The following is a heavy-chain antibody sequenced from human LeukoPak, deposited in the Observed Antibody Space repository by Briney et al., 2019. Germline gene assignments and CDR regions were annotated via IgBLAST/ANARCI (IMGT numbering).Heavy chain of an antibody. Sequence: PGGSLRLSCAASRFTFSSYAMSWVRQVPGKGLEWVSAISGSGGTTYYADSVKGRFTISRDSSKNTVYLQMNSLRAEDTAVYYCANTQEAGAHDYWGQGTLVTVSS. D-gene: IGHD6-13*01. J-gene: IGHJ4*02. CDR3: ANTQEAGAHDY. CDR1: RFTFSSYA. CDR2: ISGSGGTT. V-gene: IGHV3-23*01.